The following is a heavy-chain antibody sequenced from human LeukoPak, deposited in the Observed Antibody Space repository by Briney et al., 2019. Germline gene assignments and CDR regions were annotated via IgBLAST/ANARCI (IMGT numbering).Heavy chain of an antibody. V-gene: IGHV4-39*01. J-gene: IGHJ3*02. CDR1: SRSHY. CDR2: IYYSGST. CDR3: VRQGHYGSYLDAFDI. Sequence: SRSHYWGWIRQPPVKGLEWIGSIYYSGSTYYNPSLKSPVTISLDTSKNQFSLNLYSVTALTAAVHRYVRQGHYGSYLDAFDIWGQGTMVTVSS. D-gene: IGHD4-23*01.